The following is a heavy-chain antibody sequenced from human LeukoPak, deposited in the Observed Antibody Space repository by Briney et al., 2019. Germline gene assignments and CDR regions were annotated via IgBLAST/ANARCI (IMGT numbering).Heavy chain of an antibody. CDR3: ARHRSGYYSNFDY. D-gene: IGHD3-22*01. CDR1: GYTFTGYY. V-gene: IGHV1-2*02. J-gene: IGHJ4*02. Sequence: ASVKVSCKASGYTFTGYYMHWVRQAPGQGLEWMGWINPNSGGTNYAQKFQGRVTMTRDTSISTAYMELSRLRSDDTAVYYCARHRSGYYSNFDYWGQGTLVTVSS. CDR2: INPNSGGT.